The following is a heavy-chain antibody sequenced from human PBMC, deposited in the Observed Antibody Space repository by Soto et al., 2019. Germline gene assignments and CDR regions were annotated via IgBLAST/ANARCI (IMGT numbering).Heavy chain of an antibody. CDR1: GGSISSYY. CDR3: ATSHCGGDCYYYFDY. J-gene: IGHJ4*02. D-gene: IGHD2-21*02. Sequence: SETLSLTCTVSGGSISSYYWSWIRQPPGKGLEWIGYIYYSGSTNYNPSLKSRVTISVDTSKNQFSLKLSSVTAADTAVYYCATSHCGGDCYYYFDYWGQGTLVTVSS. CDR2: IYYSGST. V-gene: IGHV4-59*01.